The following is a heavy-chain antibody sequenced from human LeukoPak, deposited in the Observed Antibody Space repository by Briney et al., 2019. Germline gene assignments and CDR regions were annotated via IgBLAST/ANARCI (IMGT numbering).Heavy chain of an antibody. V-gene: IGHV3-23*01. Sequence: GGSLRLSCSASGFTFSNYGMSWVRQAPGKGLEWVSGIHGSSGSTYYADSVKGRSTISRDNSKNMLYLQMNSLRAEDTAVYYCARGYDFWSGYSFDYWGQGTLVTVSS. D-gene: IGHD3-3*01. CDR3: ARGYDFWSGYSFDY. CDR2: IHGSSGST. CDR1: GFTFSNYG. J-gene: IGHJ4*02.